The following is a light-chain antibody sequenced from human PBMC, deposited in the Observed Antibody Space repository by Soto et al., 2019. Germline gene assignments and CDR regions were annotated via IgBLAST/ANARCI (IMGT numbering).Light chain of an antibody. J-gene: IGKJ1*01. CDR2: AAS. V-gene: IGKV1-39*01. CDR3: KQSYSTSWT. Sequence: DIQMTQSPSSLSSSVGDRVTVTCRASQSISSYLNWYQQKPGKAPKLLIYAASSLQSGVPSRFSGSGSGTDFTLTISSLKPEDFATYYCKQSYSTSWTCGQGTNVDIK. CDR1: QSISSY.